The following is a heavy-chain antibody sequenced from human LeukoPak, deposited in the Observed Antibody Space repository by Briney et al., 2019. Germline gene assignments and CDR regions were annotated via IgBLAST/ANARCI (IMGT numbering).Heavy chain of an antibody. Sequence: GASVKVSCKASGGTFSSYAISWVRQAPGQGLEWMGGIIPIFGTANYAQKFQGRVTITADESTSTAYMELSSLRSEDTAVYYCARAGLGWRIAAAQNLNWFDPWGQGTLVTVSS. CDR1: GGTFSSYA. V-gene: IGHV1-69*01. CDR2: IIPIFGTA. D-gene: IGHD6-13*01. CDR3: ARAGLGWRIAAAQNLNWFDP. J-gene: IGHJ5*02.